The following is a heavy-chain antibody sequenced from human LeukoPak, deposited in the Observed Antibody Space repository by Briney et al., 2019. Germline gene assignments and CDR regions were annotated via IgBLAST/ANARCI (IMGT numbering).Heavy chain of an antibody. D-gene: IGHD1-26*01. CDR1: GFTVSSNY. CDR2: IYSGGST. V-gene: IGHV3-53*01. Sequence: GGSLRLSCAASGFTVSSNYMSWVRQAPGKGLEWVSVIYSGGSTYYADSVKGRFTISRDNSKNTLYLQMNSLRAEDTAVYYCARDPGSYYFDYWGQGTLVTVSS. J-gene: IGHJ4*02. CDR3: ARDPGSYYFDY.